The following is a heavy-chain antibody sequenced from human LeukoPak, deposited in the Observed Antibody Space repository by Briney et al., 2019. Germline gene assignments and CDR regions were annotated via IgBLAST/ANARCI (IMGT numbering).Heavy chain of an antibody. J-gene: IGHJ4*02. Sequence: GGSLRLSCAASGXTFSNYWMHRVRQAPGKGLEWVSIISSAGTTYYADSVKGRFTISRDNSKNTVYLQVNSLRDEDTAVYYCARDLEAANTYYFDYWGQGTMVTVSS. CDR3: ARDLEAANTYYFDY. D-gene: IGHD6-13*01. V-gene: IGHV3-66*01. CDR1: GXTFSNYW. CDR2: ISSAGTT.